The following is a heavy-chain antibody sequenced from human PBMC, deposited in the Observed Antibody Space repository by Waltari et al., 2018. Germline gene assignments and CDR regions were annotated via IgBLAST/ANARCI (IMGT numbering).Heavy chain of an antibody. CDR2: INPTSGNT. J-gene: IGHJ6*03. CDR1: GYTFTAYF. V-gene: IGHV1-2*02. Sequence: QVQLVQSGAEVKKPGASVRVSCKASGYTFTAYFLHWVRPAPGQGLGWMGWINPTSGNTKDAKKFQGRVTMTGDTSFSTAYMELSRLTSDDTAVYYCARGVSKSFYYYYYYMDVWGTGTTVTVS. CDR3: ARGVSKSFYYYYYYMDV. D-gene: IGHD2-8*01.